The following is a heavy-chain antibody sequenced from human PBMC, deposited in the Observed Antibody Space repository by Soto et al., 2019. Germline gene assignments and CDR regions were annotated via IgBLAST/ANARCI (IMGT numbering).Heavy chain of an antibody. V-gene: IGHV1-8*01. Sequence: ASVKVSCKASGYTFTIYYINWVRQTTGQGLEWMGWMDPKSGNTGYALKFQGRVTMTRNTSISTVYMELSRLRSEDTAVYYCARGGRYDNWGQGTVVTVSS. D-gene: IGHD3-16*01. CDR1: GYTFTIYY. J-gene: IGHJ4*02. CDR3: ARGGRYDN. CDR2: MDPKSGNT.